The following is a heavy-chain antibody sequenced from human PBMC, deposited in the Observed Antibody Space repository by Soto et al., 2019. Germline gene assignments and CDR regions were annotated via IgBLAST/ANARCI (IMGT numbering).Heavy chain of an antibody. V-gene: IGHV3-7*05. J-gene: IGHJ6*02. CDR3: ASYRDSYAMNV. CDR2: MNQNGSEK. Sequence: EVQLVESGGGLVQPGGSLRLSCTVSGFTFGNYWMTWVRQAPGKGLEWVANMNQNGSEKYYVDSVKGRFAISRDNAKNSLYLQMNSLSAEDTAVDYCASYRDSYAMNVWGQGTKVTVSS. CDR1: GFTFGNYW.